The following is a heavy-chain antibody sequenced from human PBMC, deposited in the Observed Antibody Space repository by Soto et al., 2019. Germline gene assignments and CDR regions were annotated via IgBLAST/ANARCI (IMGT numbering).Heavy chain of an antibody. V-gene: IGHV1-18*01. J-gene: IGHJ4*02. CDR3: ARLLGYCSGGSCSRDFDY. CDR2: ISAYNGNT. Sequence: ASVRVSGSASGYTFTSWGISWVRKAPGQGLEWMGWISAYNGNTNYAQKLQGRVTMTTDTSTSTAYMELRSLRSDDTAVYYCARLLGYCSGGSCSRDFDYWGQGTLVTVSS. D-gene: IGHD2-15*01. CDR1: GYTFTSWG.